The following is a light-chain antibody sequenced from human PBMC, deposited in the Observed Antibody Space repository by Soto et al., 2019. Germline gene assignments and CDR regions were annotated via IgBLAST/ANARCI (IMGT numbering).Light chain of an antibody. V-gene: IGLV2-11*01. Sequence: QSALSQPRSVSGSPGQSVTISCTGTSSDVGGYNYVSWYQQHPGKVPQLMIYDVSKRPSGVPDRFSGSKSGNTASLTISGLQAEDEADYYCCSYAGSYTFGVFGTGTKVTVL. CDR2: DVS. CDR1: SSDVGGYNY. J-gene: IGLJ1*01. CDR3: CSYAGSYTFGV.